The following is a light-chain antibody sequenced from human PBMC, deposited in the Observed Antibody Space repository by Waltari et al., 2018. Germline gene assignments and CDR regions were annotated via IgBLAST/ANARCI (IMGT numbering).Light chain of an antibody. V-gene: IGKV1-5*01. CDR1: QSISTW. J-gene: IGKJ1*01. CDR2: AAS. Sequence: DIQMTQSPSTLSASVGDRVIITCRASQSISTWLAWYQQKPGKAPKLLIFAASSLQTGVPTRFSGSGSGTEFTLTISSLRPDDFATYYCQQYSSFWTFGQGTKVEIK. CDR3: QQYSSFWT.